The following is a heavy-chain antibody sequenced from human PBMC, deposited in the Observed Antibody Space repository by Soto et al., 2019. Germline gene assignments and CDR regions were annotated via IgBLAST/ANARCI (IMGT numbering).Heavy chain of an antibody. CDR2: INPSNGRT. CDR3: ARRGFDY. CDR1: GYAFSSNY. V-gene: IGHV1-46*01. J-gene: IGHJ4*01. Sequence: GASVKVSCKPSGYAFSSNYIHWVRQASGQGLEWMGVINPSNGRTTYAQNFQDRVTMTRDTSTSTVYLELRSLSSDDTAVYYCARRGFDYWG.